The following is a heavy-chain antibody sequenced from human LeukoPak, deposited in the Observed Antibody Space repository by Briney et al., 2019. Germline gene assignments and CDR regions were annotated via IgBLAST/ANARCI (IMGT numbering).Heavy chain of an antibody. V-gene: IGHV1-69*04. Sequence: SVKVSCKASGGTFSSYAISWVRQAPGQGLEWMGRIIPILGIANYAQKFQGRVTITADKSTSTVYMELSSLRSEDSAVYYCATVSIVGATFDYWGQGTLVTVSS. CDR1: GGTFSSYA. CDR2: IIPILGIA. CDR3: ATVSIVGATFDY. D-gene: IGHD1-26*01. J-gene: IGHJ4*02.